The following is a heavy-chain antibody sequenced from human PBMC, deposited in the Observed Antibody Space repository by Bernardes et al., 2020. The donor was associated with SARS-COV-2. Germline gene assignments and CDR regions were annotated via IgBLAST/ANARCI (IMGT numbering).Heavy chain of an antibody. V-gene: IGHV3-74*01. CDR3: ANGGIRGVVATY. Sequence: GGSLRLSCAASGFTFSSSWMHWVRQAPGKGLEWVSRITSDASSTNYADSVKGRFTISRDNAKNTLYLQMDSLRAEDKAVYYCANGGIRGVVATYWGQGTLVTVSS. CDR2: ITSDASST. J-gene: IGHJ4*02. D-gene: IGHD3-10*01. CDR1: GFTFSSSW.